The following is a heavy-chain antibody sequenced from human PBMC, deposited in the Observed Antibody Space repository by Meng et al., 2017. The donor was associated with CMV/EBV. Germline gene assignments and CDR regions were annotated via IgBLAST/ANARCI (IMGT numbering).Heavy chain of an antibody. D-gene: IGHD3-16*01. V-gene: IGHV1-18*01. J-gene: IGHJ5*02. CDR3: ARVGGGNWFDP. Sequence: QVQVVGGGAGVKRPGASVTCSSKAFVYTFPGNGSSWVRQGTGQGREWMGWISAYNGNSNYAQKLQGRVTMTTYTSTSTAYMDLRSLRSADADVYYSARVGGGNWFDPWGQGTLVTVSS. CDR2: ISAYNGNS. CDR1: VYTFPGNG.